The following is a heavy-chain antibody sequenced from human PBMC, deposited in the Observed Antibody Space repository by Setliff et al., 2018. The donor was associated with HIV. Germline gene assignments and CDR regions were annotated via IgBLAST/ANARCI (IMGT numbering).Heavy chain of an antibody. V-gene: IGHV4-31*03. J-gene: IGHJ4*02. D-gene: IGHD3-3*01. Sequence: SEILSLTCTVSGASISSVGYYWSWIRQHPGKGLEWIGYIYYSGSTYYNPSLRSRVAISVDTSHNQFSLRLRSVTAADTAVYYCARPSLGIGGGSMFNNWGQGTLVTVSS. CDR1: GASISSVGYY. CDR3: ARPSLGIGGGSMFNN. CDR2: IYYSGST.